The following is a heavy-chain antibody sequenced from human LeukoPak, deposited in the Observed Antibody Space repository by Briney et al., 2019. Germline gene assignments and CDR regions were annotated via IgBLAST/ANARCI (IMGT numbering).Heavy chain of an antibody. V-gene: IGHV3-23*01. CDR3: AKSYGEYLGYFGS. J-gene: IGHJ4*02. CDR1: GFTFNSCA. CDR2: ISDGGGTT. Sequence: GGSLRLSCAASGFTFNSCAMSWVRQAPGKGLEWVSGISDGGGTTNYADAVKGRFTISRDKSKNTLFLQMNSLRAEDTAVYYCAKSYGEYLGYFGSWGQGTLVTVSS. D-gene: IGHD4-17*01.